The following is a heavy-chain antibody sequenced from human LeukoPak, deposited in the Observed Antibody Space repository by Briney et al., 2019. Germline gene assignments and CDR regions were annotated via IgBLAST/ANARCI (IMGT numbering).Heavy chain of an antibody. Sequence: SGPALAKPTQTLTLTCTFSGFSLSTRGMCVSWIRQPPQKALEWLARIDWDDDKYYSTSLKTRLTISKDTSKNQVVLTMTNMDPVDTATYYCARALCGYSYGYDYWGQGTLVTVSS. D-gene: IGHD5-18*01. V-gene: IGHV2-70*11. CDR3: ARALCGYSYGYDY. J-gene: IGHJ4*02. CDR1: GFSLSTRGMC. CDR2: IDWDDDK.